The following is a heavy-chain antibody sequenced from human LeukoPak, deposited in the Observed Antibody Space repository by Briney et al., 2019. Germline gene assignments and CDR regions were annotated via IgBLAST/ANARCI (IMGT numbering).Heavy chain of an antibody. V-gene: IGHV3-53*01. CDR1: GFSVRSKY. CDR2: LQSVGNT. D-gene: IGHD5-24*01. J-gene: IGHJ4*02. CDR3: ARDAEGEEQMATTYFDL. Sequence: GGSLRLSCAASGFSVRSKYMSWVRQAPGKGLEWVSVLQSVGNTFYADSVKGQFSISRDRSKNTVYLQMDSLRAGDTAVYYCARDAEGEEQMATTYFDLWGQGTLVIVSS.